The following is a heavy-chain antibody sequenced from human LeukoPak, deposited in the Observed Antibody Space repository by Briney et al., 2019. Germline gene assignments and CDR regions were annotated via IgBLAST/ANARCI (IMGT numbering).Heavy chain of an antibody. D-gene: IGHD3-10*01. CDR3: AKIGSPGISFYYYYGMDV. Sequence: GGSLRLSCAASGFAFSSYVMSWVRQAPGKGLEWVSAISGSGDNTYYADSVKGRFTISRDNSKNTLYLQMNSLRAEDTAVYYCAKIGSPGISFYYYYGMDVWGQGTTVTVSS. J-gene: IGHJ6*02. V-gene: IGHV3-23*01. CDR2: ISGSGDNT. CDR1: GFAFSSYV.